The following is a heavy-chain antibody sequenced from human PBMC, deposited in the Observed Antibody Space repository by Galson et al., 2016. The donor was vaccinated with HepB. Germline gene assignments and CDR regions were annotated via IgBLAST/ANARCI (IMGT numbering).Heavy chain of an antibody. CDR1: GFTFSTSS. CDR3: AREPSWNDYYFDY. CDR2: ISATSGRA. J-gene: IGHJ4*02. V-gene: IGHV3-23*01. Sequence: SLRLSCAASGFTFSTSSMDWVRQAPGKGLEWVSAISATSGRAYFADSVKGRFTISKDNSKNTLYLQMSGLRAEDTAVYYCAREPSWNDYYFDYWGQGSLVTVSS. D-gene: IGHD1-1*01.